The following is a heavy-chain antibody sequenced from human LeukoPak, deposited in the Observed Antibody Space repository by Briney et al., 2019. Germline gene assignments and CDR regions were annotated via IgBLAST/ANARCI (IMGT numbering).Heavy chain of an antibody. Sequence: GGSLRLSCTASGITFGDYAMSWIRQAPGKGLEWVGRIKSKTDGGTTDYAAPVKGRFTISRDDSKNTLYLQMNSLKTEDTAVYYCSTTYYYDSSEGYWGQGTLVTVSS. CDR3: STTYYYDSSEGY. D-gene: IGHD3-22*01. CDR1: GITFGDYA. CDR2: IKSKTDGGTT. V-gene: IGHV3-15*01. J-gene: IGHJ4*02.